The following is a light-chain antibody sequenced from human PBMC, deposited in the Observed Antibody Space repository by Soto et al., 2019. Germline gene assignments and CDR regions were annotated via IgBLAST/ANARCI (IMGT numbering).Light chain of an antibody. J-gene: IGLJ2*01. CDR3: QSYDSSLSAVV. CDR2: GNS. CDR1: SSNIGAGYD. V-gene: IGLV1-40*01. Sequence: QPVLTQPPSVSGAPGQRVTISCTGSSSNIGAGYDVHWYQQLPGTAPKLLIYGNSNRPSGVPDRFSGSKSGTSASLAITGLQAEDEADYYCQSYDSSLSAVVFGGGTKLTVL.